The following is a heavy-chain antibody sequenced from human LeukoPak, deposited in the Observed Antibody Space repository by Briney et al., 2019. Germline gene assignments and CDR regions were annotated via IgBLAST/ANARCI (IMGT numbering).Heavy chain of an antibody. Sequence: GMSLRLSCAASGFTFSDYGMHWVRQAPGKGLEWVAVISYDGSNKYYADSVKGRFTISRDNSKNTGYLQMNSLRGDDTAVYYCAKSTGYSSGCFDYWGQGTLVTVSS. CDR3: AKSTGYSSGCFDY. D-gene: IGHD6-19*01. CDR2: ISYDGSNK. V-gene: IGHV3-30*18. J-gene: IGHJ4*02. CDR1: GFTFSDYG.